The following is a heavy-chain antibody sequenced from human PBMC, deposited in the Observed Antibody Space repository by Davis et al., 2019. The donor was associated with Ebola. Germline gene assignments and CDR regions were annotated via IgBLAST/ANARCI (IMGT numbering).Heavy chain of an antibody. V-gene: IGHV3-23*01. J-gene: IGHJ4*02. CDR2: IGTSATP. D-gene: IGHD3-9*01. Sequence: GSLRLPRTVPGIPLSNFGIRLVRQAPGKGLEWVSTIGTSATPHYPDSVKGRFTVSRDNSRNTVYLQMDSLRAEDTALYYCSTYGFAWYYFANWGQGALVTVSS. CDR1: GIPLSNFG. CDR3: STYGFAWYYFAN.